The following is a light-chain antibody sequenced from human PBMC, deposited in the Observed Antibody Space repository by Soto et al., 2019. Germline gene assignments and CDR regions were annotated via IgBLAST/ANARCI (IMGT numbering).Light chain of an antibody. CDR3: QQYGSSGT. Sequence: EIALTQSPGTLSLSPGERATLSCRASQSVSNNYLAWYQQKPGQAPRLLIYGASNRATGIPDRFSGSGSGTDFTLPISRLEPEDFAVYYCQQYGSSGTFGQGTKVDIK. CDR2: GAS. V-gene: IGKV3-20*01. J-gene: IGKJ1*01. CDR1: QSVSNNY.